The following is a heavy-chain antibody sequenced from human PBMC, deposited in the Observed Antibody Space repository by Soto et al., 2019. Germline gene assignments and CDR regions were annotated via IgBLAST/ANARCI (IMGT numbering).Heavy chain of an antibody. CDR2: IGESGTTT. CDR3: ARYIPGVRYYGMDV. V-gene: IGHV3-23*01. CDR1: GFTFSTYS. Sequence: GGSLRLSCAASGFTFSTYSMNWVRQAPGKGLAWDSLIGESGTTTYYADSVKGRFAISRDNSGNTLFLEMYSLRAEDTAVYYCARYIPGVRYYGMDVWGQGTTVTVSS. J-gene: IGHJ6*02. D-gene: IGHD2-2*01.